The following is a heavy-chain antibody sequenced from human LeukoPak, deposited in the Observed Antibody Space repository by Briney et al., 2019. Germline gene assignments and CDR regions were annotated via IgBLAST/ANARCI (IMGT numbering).Heavy chain of an antibody. CDR3: AKDPNGDYVGAFDM. Sequence: GGSLRLSCAASGFTFSSYNMNWVRQAPGKGLEWVSSTRGSGHTTYYADSVQGRFTISRDNSKNTLFLQMNSLRAEDTAIYHCAKDPNGDYVGAFDMWGQGTMVTVSS. J-gene: IGHJ3*02. CDR2: TRGSGHTT. V-gene: IGHV3-23*01. D-gene: IGHD4-17*01. CDR1: GFTFSSYN.